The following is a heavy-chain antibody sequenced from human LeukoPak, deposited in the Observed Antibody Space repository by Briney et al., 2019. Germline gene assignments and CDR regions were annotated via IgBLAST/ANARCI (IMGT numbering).Heavy chain of an antibody. CDR3: VSFYETY. Sequence: GGSLRLSCAASGNYWMHWVRHAPGKGLVWVSHINSDGSWTSYADSVKGRFTISKDNAKNTVYLQMNNLRAEDTAVYYCVSFYETYWGRGTLVTVSS. J-gene: IGHJ4*02. V-gene: IGHV3-74*01. CDR2: INSDGSWT. CDR1: GNYW. D-gene: IGHD2-2*01.